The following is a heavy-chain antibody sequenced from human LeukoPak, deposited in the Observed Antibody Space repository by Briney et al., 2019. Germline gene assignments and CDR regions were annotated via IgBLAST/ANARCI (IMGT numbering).Heavy chain of an antibody. Sequence: GGSLRLSCAASGFTFSSYSMNWVRQAPGKGLEWVSSISSSSTYIYYADSVKGRFTISRDNAKNSLFLQMNSLRADDTAVYYCARAEYCSTTSCLPGSDGYDYYYVDVWGKGTTVTVSS. CDR1: GFTFSSYS. J-gene: IGHJ6*03. D-gene: IGHD2-2*01. CDR2: ISSSSTYI. V-gene: IGHV3-21*01. CDR3: ARAEYCSTTSCLPGSDGYDYYYVDV.